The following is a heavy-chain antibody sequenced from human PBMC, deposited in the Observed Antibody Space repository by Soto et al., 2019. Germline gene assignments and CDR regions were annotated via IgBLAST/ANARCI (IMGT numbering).Heavy chain of an antibody. CDR1: GGSISSYY. CDR3: ARDRTERGGLYYYYYYGMDV. Sequence: PSETLSLTCTVSGGSISSYYWSWIRQPPGKGLEWIGYIYYSGSTNYNPSLKSRVTISVDTSKNQFSLKLSSVTAADTAVYYCARDRTERGGLYYYYYYGMDVWGQGTTVTVSS. J-gene: IGHJ6*02. D-gene: IGHD3-16*01. CDR2: IYYSGST. V-gene: IGHV4-59*01.